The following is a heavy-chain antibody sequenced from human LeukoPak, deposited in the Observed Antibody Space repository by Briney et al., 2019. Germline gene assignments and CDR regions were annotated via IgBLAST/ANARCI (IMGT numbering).Heavy chain of an antibody. CDR2: ISAGGGAT. CDR3: AKGANANGDTSLDY. D-gene: IGHD4-23*01. V-gene: IGHV3-23*01. J-gene: IGHJ4*02. Sequence: GGSLRLSCAAAGFTFSSYAMSSVRQAPGRGLQWVAAISAGGGATYYADSVKGRFTISRDNSKNTLYLQMSSLRADDTALYYCAKGANANGDTSLDYWGQGIPVTVSS. CDR1: GFTFSSYA.